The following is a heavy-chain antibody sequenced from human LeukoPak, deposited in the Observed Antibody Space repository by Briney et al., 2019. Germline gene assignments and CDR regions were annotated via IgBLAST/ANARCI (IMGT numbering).Heavy chain of an antibody. Sequence: GGSLRLSCAASGFTFSSYWMSWVRQAPGKGLEWVANIKQDGSEKYYVDSVKGRFTISRDNAKNSLYLQMNSLRPEDTAVYYCASLGGYSYGLAYAFDVWGQGTMVTVSS. CDR1: GFTFSSYW. CDR3: ASLGGYSYGLAYAFDV. CDR2: IKQDGSEK. D-gene: IGHD5-18*01. J-gene: IGHJ3*01. V-gene: IGHV3-7*01.